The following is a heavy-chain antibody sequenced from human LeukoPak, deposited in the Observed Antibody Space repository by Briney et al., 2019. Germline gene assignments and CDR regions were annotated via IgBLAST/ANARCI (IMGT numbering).Heavy chain of an antibody. V-gene: IGHV3-23*01. CDR1: GFTFSSYA. D-gene: IGHD2-15*01. J-gene: IGHJ4*02. CDR3: AKEKKSGGWPLAY. Sequence: GGSLRLSCAASGFTFSSYAMSWVRQAPGKGLEWVSGIGHGGIHTYYADSVKGRFTVSRDDSKSTLFLQMSSLRADDTALYYCAKEKKSGGWPLAYWGQGALVIVSS. CDR2: IGHGGIHT.